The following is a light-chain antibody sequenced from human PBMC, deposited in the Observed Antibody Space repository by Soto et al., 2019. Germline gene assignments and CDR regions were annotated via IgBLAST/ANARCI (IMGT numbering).Light chain of an antibody. CDR3: SSYTSSSADVV. Sequence: QSALTQPASVSGSPGQSITISCTGTSSDVGGYKYVSWYQQHRGKAPKLMIYEVSNRPSGVSNRFSGSKSGNTASLTISGLQAEDEADYYCSSYTSSSADVVFGGGTKLTVL. CDR2: EVS. V-gene: IGLV2-14*01. J-gene: IGLJ2*01. CDR1: SSDVGGYKY.